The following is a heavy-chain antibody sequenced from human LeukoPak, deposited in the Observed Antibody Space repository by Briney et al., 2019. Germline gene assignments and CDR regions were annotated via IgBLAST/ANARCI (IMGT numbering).Heavy chain of an antibody. J-gene: IGHJ4*02. CDR1: GFTFSSYA. CDR3: ATPPYYYDSSGYFPTGDY. CDR2: ISGSGGST. V-gene: IGHV3-23*01. Sequence: GGSLRLSCAASGFTFSSYAMSWVRQAPGKGLEWVSAISGSGGSTYYADSVKGRFTISRDNPKNTLYLQMNSLRAEDTAVYYCATPPYYYDSSGYFPTGDYWGQGTLVTVSS. D-gene: IGHD3-22*01.